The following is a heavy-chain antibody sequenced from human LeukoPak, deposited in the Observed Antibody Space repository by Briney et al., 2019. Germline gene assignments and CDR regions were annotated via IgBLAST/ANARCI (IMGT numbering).Heavy chain of an antibody. CDR2: ISSSGNTI. J-gene: IGHJ4*02. CDR1: GFIFSDYY. V-gene: IGHV3-11*04. Sequence: SGGSLRLSCAASGFIFSDYYMSWIRQAPGKGLEWVSYISSSGNTINYADSVKGRFTISRDNVRNSLYLQMNSLRAEDTAVYYCARDAGSYSFNYWGQGTLVTVSS. D-gene: IGHD6-13*01. CDR3: ARDAGSYSFNY.